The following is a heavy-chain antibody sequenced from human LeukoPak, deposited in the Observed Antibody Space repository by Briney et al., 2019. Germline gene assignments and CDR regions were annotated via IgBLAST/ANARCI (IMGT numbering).Heavy chain of an antibody. V-gene: IGHV5-51*01. CDR1: GYSFRSYW. Sequence: GESLRISCQGSGYSFRSYWIGWMRPVPGKGLEWMGIVYPGDSETRYSPSFQGQVTISADRSISTAYLQWSSLKASDTAMYYCARRWASAAAFDIWGQGTMVTVSS. CDR3: ARRWASAAAFDI. D-gene: IGHD6-13*01. CDR2: VYPGDSET. J-gene: IGHJ3*02.